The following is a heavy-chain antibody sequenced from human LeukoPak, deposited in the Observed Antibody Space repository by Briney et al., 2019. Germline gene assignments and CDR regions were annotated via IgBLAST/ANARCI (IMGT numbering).Heavy chain of an antibody. D-gene: IGHD3-22*01. CDR1: GFTFSNAW. J-gene: IGHJ4*02. CDR2: IKSKTDGGTT. Sequence: GGSLRLSCAASGFTFSNAWMSWVRQAPGKGLEWVGRIKSKTDGGTTDYAAPVKGRFTISRDDSKNTLYLQMNSLKTEDTAVYYCTTVHYDSSGEAYYWGQGTLLTVSS. V-gene: IGHV3-15*01. CDR3: TTVHYDSSGEAYY.